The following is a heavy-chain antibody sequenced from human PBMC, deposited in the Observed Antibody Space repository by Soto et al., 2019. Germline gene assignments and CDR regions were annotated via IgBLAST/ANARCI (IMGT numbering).Heavy chain of an antibody. CDR3: AKEDDFWSGYLAN. CDR2: IYYIGST. CDR1: GYSISSSNW. Sequence: SETLSLTCAVSGYSISSSNWWSWIRQPPGKGLELIGYIYYIGSTNYNPSLKSRVTISVDTSKNQFYLKLRSVTAADTAVYYCAKEDDFWSGYLANWGQGTLVTVSS. V-gene: IGHV4-28*03. D-gene: IGHD3-3*01. J-gene: IGHJ4*02.